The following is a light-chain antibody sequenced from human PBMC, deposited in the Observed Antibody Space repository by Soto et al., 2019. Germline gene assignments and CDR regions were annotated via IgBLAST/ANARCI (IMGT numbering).Light chain of an antibody. CDR3: QSYDSSLSGSTV. V-gene: IGLV1-40*01. J-gene: IGLJ2*01. Sequence: QAVVTQPPSVAGAPGQRVTISCTGSSSNIGAGYDVHWYQQLPGTAPKLLIYGNSNRPSGVPDRFSGSKSGTSASLAITGLQAEDEADYYCQSYDSSLSGSTVFGGGTNLTVL. CDR2: GNS. CDR1: SSNIGAGYD.